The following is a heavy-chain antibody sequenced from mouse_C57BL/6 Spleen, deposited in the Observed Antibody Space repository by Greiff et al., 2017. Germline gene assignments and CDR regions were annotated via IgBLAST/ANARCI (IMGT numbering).Heavy chain of an antibody. D-gene: IGHD1-1*01. CDR3: AFYGLYWYFDV. CDR2: IDPSDSET. J-gene: IGHJ1*03. Sequence: VQLQQPGAELVRPGSSVKLSCKASGYTFTSYWMHWVKQRPIQGLEWIGNIDPSDSETHYNQKFKDKATLTVDKSSSTAYMQLSSLTSEDSAVYYCAFYGLYWYFDVWGTGTTVTVSS. V-gene: IGHV1-52*01. CDR1: GYTFTSYW.